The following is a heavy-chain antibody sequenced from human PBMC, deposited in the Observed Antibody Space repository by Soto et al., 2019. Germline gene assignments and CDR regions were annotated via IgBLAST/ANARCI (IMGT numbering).Heavy chain of an antibody. CDR3: ARDRGIVVVTAAHLGPRYGMDV. CDR1: GGSISSGGYY. CDR2: IYYSGST. V-gene: IGHV4-31*03. Sequence: SETLSLTCTVSGGSISSGGYYWSWIRQHPGKGLEWIGYIYYSGSTYYNPSLKSRVTISVDTSKNQFSLKLSSVTAADTAVYYCARDRGIVVVTAAHLGPRYGMDVWGQGTKVTVYS. J-gene: IGHJ6*02. D-gene: IGHD2-2*01.